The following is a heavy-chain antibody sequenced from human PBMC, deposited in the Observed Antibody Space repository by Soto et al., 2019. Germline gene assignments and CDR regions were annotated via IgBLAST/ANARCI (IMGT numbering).Heavy chain of an antibody. CDR3: ARDPSYYGMDV. J-gene: IGHJ6*02. CDR1: GYTFTSYA. Sequence: QVQLVQSGAEEKKPGASVKVSCKASGYTFTSYAMHWVRQAPGQRLEWMGWINGGNGNTKYSQKFQGRVTITRDTSASTANMELSSLRSEDTAVYYCARDPSYYGMDVWGQGTTGTVS. V-gene: IGHV1-3*05. CDR2: INGGNGNT.